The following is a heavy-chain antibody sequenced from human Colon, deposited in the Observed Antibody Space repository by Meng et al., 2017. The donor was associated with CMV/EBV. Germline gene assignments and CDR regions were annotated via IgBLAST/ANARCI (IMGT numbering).Heavy chain of an antibody. CDR3: ATDYGRDFRLSLDY. CDR2: ISSSSSYI. Sequence: GGSLRLSCAASGFTFSSYSMNWVRQAPGKGLEWVSSISSSSSYIYYADSVKGRFTVSRDNGKNTLYLQMESLRTEDTALYYCATDYGRDFRLSLDYWGRGTLVTVSS. V-gene: IGHV3-21*04. CDR1: GFTFSSYS. D-gene: IGHD4-23*01. J-gene: IGHJ4*02.